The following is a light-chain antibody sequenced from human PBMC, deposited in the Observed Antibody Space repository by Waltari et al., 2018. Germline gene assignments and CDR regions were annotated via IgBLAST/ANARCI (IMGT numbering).Light chain of an antibody. V-gene: IGKV1D-8*01. CDR3: QQYYNFPHT. CDR2: DTS. Sequence: VIWVTQSPSLLSASPGDRVTISCRVSQGIGSHLAWYQQKPGKAPDLLIYDTSTLQSGVPSRFSGSGSGTDFTLTISSLQSEDFATYCCQQYYNFPHTFGQGTKLEI. CDR1: QGIGSH. J-gene: IGKJ2*01.